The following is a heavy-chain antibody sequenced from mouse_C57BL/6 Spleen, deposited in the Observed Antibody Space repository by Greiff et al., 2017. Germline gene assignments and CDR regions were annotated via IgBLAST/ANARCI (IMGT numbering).Heavy chain of an antibody. J-gene: IGHJ3*01. CDR1: GYTFTSYW. CDR2: INPSNGGT. V-gene: IGHV1-53*01. Sequence: QVQLQQSGTELVKPGASVKLSCKASGYTFTSYWMHWVKQRPGQGLEWIGNINPSNGGTNYNEKFKSKATLTVDKSSSTAYMQLSSLTSEDSAVYYCARGSSGYVDFAYWGQGTLVTVSA. D-gene: IGHD3-2*02. CDR3: ARGSSGYVDFAY.